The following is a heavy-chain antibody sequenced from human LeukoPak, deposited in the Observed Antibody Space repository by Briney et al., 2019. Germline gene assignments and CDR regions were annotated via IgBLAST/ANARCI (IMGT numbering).Heavy chain of an antibody. CDR3: ARSSVEIAAQIDY. J-gene: IGHJ4*02. CDR1: GYTFTSYW. CDR2: IYPGDSDT. V-gene: IGHV5-51*01. Sequence: GESLKISCKGSGYTFTSYWIGWVRQMPGKGLEWMGIIYPGDSDTRYSPSFQGQVTISADKSISTAYLQWSSLKASDTAMYYCARSSVEIAAQIDYWGQGTLVTVSS. D-gene: IGHD2-15*01.